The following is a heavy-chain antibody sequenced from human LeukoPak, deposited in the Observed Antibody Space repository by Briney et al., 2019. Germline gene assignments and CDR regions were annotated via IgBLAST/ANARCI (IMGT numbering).Heavy chain of an antibody. D-gene: IGHD2-2*01. V-gene: IGHV1-2*02. CDR1: GYTFTGYY. CDR3: ARASSYTGHLGW. CDR2: INPNSGAT. Sequence: ASVKVSCKASGYTFTGYYMQWVRQAPGQGLEWMGWINPNSGATNYAQKFQGRVTMTRDSSISTAYMELSRLRSDDTAVYYCARASSYTGHLGWWGQGTLVTVSS. J-gene: IGHJ4*02.